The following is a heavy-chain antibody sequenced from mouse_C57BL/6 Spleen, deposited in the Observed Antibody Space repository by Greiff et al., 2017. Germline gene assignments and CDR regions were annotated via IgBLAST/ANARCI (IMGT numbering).Heavy chain of an antibody. V-gene: IGHV1-42*01. CDR2: INPSTGGT. D-gene: IGHD2-1*01. CDR3: ARGYYGNYYAMDD. CDR1: GYSFTGYY. Sequence: VQLQQSGPELVKPGASVKISCKASGYSFTGYYMNWVKQSPEKSLEWIGEINPSTGGTTYNQKFKAKATLTVDKSSSTAYMQLKSLTSEDSAVYYCARGYYGNYYAMDDWGQGTSVTVSS. J-gene: IGHJ4*01.